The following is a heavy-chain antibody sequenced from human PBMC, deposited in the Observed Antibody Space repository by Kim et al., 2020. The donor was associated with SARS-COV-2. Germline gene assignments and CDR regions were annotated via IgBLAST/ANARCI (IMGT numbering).Heavy chain of an antibody. CDR1: GFTFSSYS. D-gene: IGHD3-3*01. Sequence: GGSLRLSCAASGFTFSSYSMNWVRQAPGKGLEWVSSISSSSSYIYYADSVKGRFTISRDNAKNSLYLQMNSLRAEDTAVYYCARDDFNGYDFWSGYTTPYGMDVWGQGTTVTVSS. J-gene: IGHJ6*02. CDR3: ARDDFNGYDFWSGYTTPYGMDV. CDR2: ISSSSSYI. V-gene: IGHV3-21*01.